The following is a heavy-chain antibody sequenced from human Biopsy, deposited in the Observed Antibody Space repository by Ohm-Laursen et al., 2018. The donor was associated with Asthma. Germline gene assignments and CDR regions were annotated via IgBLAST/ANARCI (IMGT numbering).Heavy chain of an antibody. D-gene: IGHD2-2*01. J-gene: IGHJ4*02. CDR2: INSVFGTT. CDR1: GGTFNTYV. V-gene: IGHV1-69*01. Sequence: SSVKVSCKSLGGTFNTYVIGWVRQAPGQGLEWMGGINSVFGTTTYPQKFQDRVTMTADDSTSTVYMELSSLRPEDTAVYYCARKAGSCISRTCYSLDFWGQGTLVTVSS. CDR3: ARKAGSCISRTCYSLDF.